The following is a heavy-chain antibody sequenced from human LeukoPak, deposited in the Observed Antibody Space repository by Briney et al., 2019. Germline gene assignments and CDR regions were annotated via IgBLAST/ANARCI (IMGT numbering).Heavy chain of an antibody. D-gene: IGHD6-19*01. V-gene: IGHV4-59*08. CDR3: AKYSSGWYDYYYYYMDV. CDR1: GGSISSYY. CDR2: IYYSGST. Sequence: SETLSLTCTVSGGSISSYYWSWIRQPPGKGLEWIGYIYYSGSTNYNPSLKSRVTISVDTSKNQFSLKLSSVTAADTAVYYCAKYSSGWYDYYYYYMDVWGKGTTVTVSS. J-gene: IGHJ6*03.